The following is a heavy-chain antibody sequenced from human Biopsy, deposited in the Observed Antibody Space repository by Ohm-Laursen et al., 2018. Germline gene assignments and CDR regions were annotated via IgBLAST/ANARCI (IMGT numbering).Heavy chain of an antibody. J-gene: IGHJ4*02. CDR3: GNEVHGRDY. CDR1: GKTFSDYQ. Sequence: SGTLSLTCAVFGKTFSDYQWSWIRQPPGKRLEWIGQINQAGTTNYNPSLKSRVSISADASKYEFSLRLTSVTAADTAVYLCGNEVHGRDYWGLGAQVTVSS. CDR2: INQAGTT. D-gene: IGHD2-15*01. V-gene: IGHV4-34*08.